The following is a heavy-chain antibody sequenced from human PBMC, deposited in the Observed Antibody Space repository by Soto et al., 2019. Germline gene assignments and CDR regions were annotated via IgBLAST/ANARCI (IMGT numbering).Heavy chain of an antibody. CDR1: GFTHSIYA. J-gene: IGHJ4*02. Sequence: EVQLLESGGGLVQPGGSLRLSCTASGFTHSIYAMAWVRQAPGKGLEWVSAISGSGGETYYADSVKGRFTISRDNSKNTVYLQMTTLKPDDTAVYYCATEIAVAVATPPEYWGQGTLVTVSS. CDR3: ATEIAVAVATPPEY. CDR2: ISGSGGET. D-gene: IGHD5-12*01. V-gene: IGHV3-23*01.